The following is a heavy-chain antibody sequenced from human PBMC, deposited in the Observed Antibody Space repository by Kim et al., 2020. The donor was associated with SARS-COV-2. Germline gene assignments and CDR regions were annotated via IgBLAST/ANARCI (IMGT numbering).Heavy chain of an antibody. Sequence: SVKVSCKASGGTFSSYAISWVRQAPGQGLEWMGGIIPIFGTANYAQKFQGRVTITADESTSTAYMELSSLRSEDTAVYYCSRHRDSSGYYHYSYFDYWGQGTLVTVSS. V-gene: IGHV1-69*13. CDR3: SRHRDSSGYYHYSYFDY. CDR1: GGTFSSYA. D-gene: IGHD3-22*01. CDR2: IIPIFGTA. J-gene: IGHJ4*02.